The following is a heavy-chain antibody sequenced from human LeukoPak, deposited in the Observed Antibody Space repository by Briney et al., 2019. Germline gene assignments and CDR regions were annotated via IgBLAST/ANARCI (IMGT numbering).Heavy chain of an antibody. J-gene: IGHJ3*02. V-gene: IGHV4-59*08. D-gene: IGHD1-20*01. CDR3: ARHDNFSRAFDI. CDR2: IYYSEYT. Sequence: SETLSLTCTVSGGSITNYYWSWVRQPPGKGLEWIGYIYYSEYTDYNPSLKSRVTMSVDTSKNQFSLKLSSVTAADTAVYYCARHDNFSRAFDIWGQGTVVTVSS. CDR1: GGSITNYY.